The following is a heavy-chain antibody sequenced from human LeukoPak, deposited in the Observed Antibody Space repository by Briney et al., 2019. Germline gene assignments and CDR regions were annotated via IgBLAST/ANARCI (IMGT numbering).Heavy chain of an antibody. J-gene: IGHJ3*01. CDR2: ISGDGAST. D-gene: IGHD3-10*01. CDR1: GFTIGGFA. CDR3: AKDSYVSGRPLHTFDV. Sequence: GGSLRLSCAASGFTIGGFAMTWVRQAPGKGLEWVSGISGDGASTHYAESVKGQFTISRDNSQNTLFLQMNSLRVEDTAIYYCAKDSYVSGRPLHTFDVWGQGTMVTVSS. V-gene: IGHV3-23*01.